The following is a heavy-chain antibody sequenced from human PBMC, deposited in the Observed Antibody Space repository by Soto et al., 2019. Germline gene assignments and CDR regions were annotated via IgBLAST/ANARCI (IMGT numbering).Heavy chain of an antibody. CDR3: ARDLRFGELLSPEFDP. J-gene: IGHJ5*02. CDR2: ISAYNGNT. CDR1: GYTFTSYG. D-gene: IGHD3-10*01. V-gene: IGHV1-18*01. Sequence: QVQLVQSGAEVKKPGASVKVSCKASGYTFTSYGISWVRQAPGQGLEWMGWISAYNGNTNYAQKLQGRVTMTTDTPTSTAYMELRSLRSADTAVYYCARDLRFGELLSPEFDPWGQGTLVTVSS.